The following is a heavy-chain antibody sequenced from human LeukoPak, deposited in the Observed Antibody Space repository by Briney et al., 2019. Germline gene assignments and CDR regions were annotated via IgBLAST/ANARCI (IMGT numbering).Heavy chain of an antibody. CDR2: ISSSGSTI. CDR1: GFTFSGYE. J-gene: IGHJ3*02. V-gene: IGHV3-48*03. CDR3: AKDDYYDSSGYGHGAFDI. D-gene: IGHD3-22*01. Sequence: GGSLRLSCAASGFTFSGYEMNWIRQAPGKGLEWVSYISSSGSTIYYPDSVKGRFTISRDNAKNSLYLQMNSLRAEDTAVYYCAKDDYYDSSGYGHGAFDIWGQGTMVTVSS.